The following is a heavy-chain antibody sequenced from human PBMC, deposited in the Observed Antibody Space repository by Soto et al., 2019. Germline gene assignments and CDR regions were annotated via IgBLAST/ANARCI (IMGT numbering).Heavy chain of an antibody. Sequence: ASVKVSCKASGYTFTSYAMHWVRQAPGQRLEWMGWINAGNGNTKYSQKFQGRVTITRDTSASTAYMELGSLSSEDTAVYYCAGGRAYDFWSGYSHFDYWGQGTLVTVSS. D-gene: IGHD3-3*01. CDR1: GYTFTSYA. CDR2: INAGNGNT. J-gene: IGHJ4*02. V-gene: IGHV1-3*01. CDR3: AGGRAYDFWSGYSHFDY.